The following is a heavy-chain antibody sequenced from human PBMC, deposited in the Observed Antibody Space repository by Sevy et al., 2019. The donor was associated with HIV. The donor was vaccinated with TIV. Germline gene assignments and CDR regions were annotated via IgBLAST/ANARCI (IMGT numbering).Heavy chain of an antibody. D-gene: IGHD2-8*01. CDR3: AREGCTRPHDY. Sequence: GGSLRLSCAASGVAFYDYSMSWIRQAPGKGLEWVATLSFGCGKIKYADSVKGRFTISRDNSKNSFYLQMDNLRVEDTALYYCAREGCTRPHDYWGQGTRVTVSS. J-gene: IGHJ4*02. CDR1: GVAFYDYS. V-gene: IGHV3-23*01. CDR2: LSFGCGKI.